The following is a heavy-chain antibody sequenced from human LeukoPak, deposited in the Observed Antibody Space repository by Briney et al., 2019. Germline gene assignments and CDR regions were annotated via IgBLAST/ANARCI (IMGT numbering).Heavy chain of an antibody. V-gene: IGHV4-59*08. J-gene: IGHJ4*02. D-gene: IGHD3-22*01. CDR2: IYYSGST. CDR1: GGSISSYY. Sequence: SETLSLTCTVSGGSISSYYWSWIRQPPGKGLEWIGYIYYSGSTNYNPSLKSRVTISVDTSKNQFSLKLSSVTAADTAVYYCARTAGKTHKKTYYYDREFDYWGQGTLVTVSS. CDR3: ARTAGKTHKKTYYYDREFDY.